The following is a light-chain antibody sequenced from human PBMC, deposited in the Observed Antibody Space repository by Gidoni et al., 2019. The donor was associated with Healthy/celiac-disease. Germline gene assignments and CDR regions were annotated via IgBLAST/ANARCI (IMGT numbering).Light chain of an antibody. J-gene: IGKJ2*01. CDR1: QSVSSN. CDR3: QQYNNWPPGDT. V-gene: IGKV3-15*01. Sequence: EIVMQQSPATLSVSPGERATLSCRASQSVSSNLAWYQQKPGQAPRLLSYGASTRATGIPARFSGSGSRTEFTLTISSLQSEDFAVYYCQQYNNWPPGDTFGQGTKLEIK. CDR2: GAS.